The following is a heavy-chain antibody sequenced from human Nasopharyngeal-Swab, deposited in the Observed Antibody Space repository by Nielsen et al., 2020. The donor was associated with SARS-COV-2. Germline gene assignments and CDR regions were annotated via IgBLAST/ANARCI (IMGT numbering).Heavy chain of an antibody. Sequence: ASVTVSCKTSGYTFTDYYIHWVRQVPGQGLEWVGCINPYSGDPKYAQKFQGRVTVTSDRSRSTAYIELSRLRSDDTAVFYCARDYYDNYESDYWGQGTLVTVSS. CDR2: INPYSGDP. J-gene: IGHJ4*02. CDR1: GYTFTDYY. D-gene: IGHD3-22*01. CDR3: ARDYYDNYESDY. V-gene: IGHV1-2*02.